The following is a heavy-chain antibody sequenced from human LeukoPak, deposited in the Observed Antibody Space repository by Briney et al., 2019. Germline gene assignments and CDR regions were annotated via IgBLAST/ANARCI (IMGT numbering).Heavy chain of an antibody. CDR3: ARDGYSSSAYDAFDI. V-gene: IGHV1-46*01. CDR1: GYTLTNYY. Sequence: ASVKVSCKASGYTLTNYYMHWVRQAPGQGVEWMGLINPSGGSTSYAQKFQGRVTMTRDTSTSTVYMELSSLRSEDTAVYYCARDGYSSSAYDAFDIWGQGTTVTVSS. D-gene: IGHD6-13*01. CDR2: INPSGGST. J-gene: IGHJ3*02.